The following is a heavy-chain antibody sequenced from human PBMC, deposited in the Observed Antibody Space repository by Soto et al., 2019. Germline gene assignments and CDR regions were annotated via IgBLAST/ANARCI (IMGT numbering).Heavy chain of an antibody. D-gene: IGHD6-19*01. Sequence: ESXXISXXGSGYSFTTXWIXXVXQMPGKGLEWMGFIYPGDSDTRYSPSFQGQVTISADKSISTAYLQWSSLKASDTAMYYCARSSRQDAFDIWGQGTMVTVSS. CDR3: ARSSRQDAFDI. CDR2: IYPGDSDT. CDR1: GYSFTTXW. V-gene: IGHV5-51*01. J-gene: IGHJ3*02.